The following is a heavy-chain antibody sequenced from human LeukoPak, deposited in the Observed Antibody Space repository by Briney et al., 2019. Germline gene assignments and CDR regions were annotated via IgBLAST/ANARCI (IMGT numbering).Heavy chain of an antibody. V-gene: IGHV4-59*12. CDR2: IYYSGST. CDR3: ASRSAAAGAYYYYGMDV. CDR1: GGFISSYY. Sequence: SETLSLTCTVSGGFISSYYWSWIRQPPGKGLEWIGYIYYSGSTNYNPSLKSRVTISVDTSKNQFSLKLSSVTAADTAVYYCASRSAAAGAYYYYGMDVWGQGTTVTVSS. D-gene: IGHD6-13*01. J-gene: IGHJ6*02.